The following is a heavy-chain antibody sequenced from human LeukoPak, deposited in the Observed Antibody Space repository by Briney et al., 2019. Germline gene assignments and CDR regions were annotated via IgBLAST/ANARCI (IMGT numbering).Heavy chain of an antibody. Sequence: SETLSLTCTVSGGSISYDYWSWIRQPPGKGLEWIGYIYYSGTTNYNPSLKSRVTISVDTSKNQFSLKLSSVTAADTAVYYCARHLKTGMVKAHFDYWGQGTLVTVSS. J-gene: IGHJ4*02. CDR1: GGSISYDY. D-gene: IGHD5-18*01. CDR3: ARHLKTGMVKAHFDY. V-gene: IGHV4-59*08. CDR2: IYYSGTT.